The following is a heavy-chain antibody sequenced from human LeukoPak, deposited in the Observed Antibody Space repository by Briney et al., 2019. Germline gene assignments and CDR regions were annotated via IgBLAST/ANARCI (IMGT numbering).Heavy chain of an antibody. J-gene: IGHJ3*02. CDR3: ARADYYDSSGPGFDI. D-gene: IGHD3-22*01. Sequence: SGTLSLTCAVSGGSISSSNWWSWVRQPPGKGLEWIGEIYHSGSTNYNPSLKSRVTISVDKSKNQFSLKLSSVTAADTAVYYCARADYYDSSGPGFDIWGQGTMVTVSS. V-gene: IGHV4-4*02. CDR2: IYHSGST. CDR1: GGSISSSNW.